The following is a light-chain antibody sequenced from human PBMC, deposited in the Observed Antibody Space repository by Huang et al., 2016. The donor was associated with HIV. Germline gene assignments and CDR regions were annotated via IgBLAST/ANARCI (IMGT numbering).Light chain of an antibody. CDR3: QQGET. V-gene: IGKV3-15*01. Sequence: EIMLTQSPATLSVSPGERATLSCRASQSISTNLAWYQQKPVLAPRLLIYSASTRATGIPARFSGSGSGTEFTLTISSLQSEDFAVYYCQQGETFGQGTKLEIK. CDR2: SAS. CDR1: QSISTN. J-gene: IGKJ2*01.